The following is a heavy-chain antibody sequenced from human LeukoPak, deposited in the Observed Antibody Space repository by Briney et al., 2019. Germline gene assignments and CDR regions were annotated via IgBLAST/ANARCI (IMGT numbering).Heavy chain of an antibody. CDR1: GYTFSSYA. J-gene: IGHJ4*02. Sequence: PGGSLRLSCAASGYTFSSYAMHWVRQAPGKGLEWVAVISYDGSNKYYADSVKGRFTISRDNSKNTLYLQMNSLRAEDTAVYYCARESAAGISVYFDYWGQGTLVTVSS. CDR2: ISYDGSNK. V-gene: IGHV3-30*04. CDR3: ARESAAGISVYFDY. D-gene: IGHD6-13*01.